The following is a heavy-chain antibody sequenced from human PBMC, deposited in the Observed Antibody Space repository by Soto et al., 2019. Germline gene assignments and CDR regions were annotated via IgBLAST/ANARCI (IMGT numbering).Heavy chain of an antibody. CDR3: SRVRDPHTGGRS. J-gene: IGHJ4*02. Sequence: QVQLQQWGAGLLKPSETLSLTCAVPTESFSTYYCSWTRQPPGNGMVWLGEIHPFGATNYNPSLSNIVTISRDTSKNHFSLKLTSVTAADTAVYFCSRVRDPHTGGRSWGQGTRVTVSS. V-gene: IGHV4-34*02. CDR1: TESFSTYY. D-gene: IGHD3-16*01. CDR2: IHPFGAT.